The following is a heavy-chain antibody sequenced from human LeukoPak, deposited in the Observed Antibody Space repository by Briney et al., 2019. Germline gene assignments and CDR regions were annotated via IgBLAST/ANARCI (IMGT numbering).Heavy chain of an antibody. CDR2: IKPGGGST. CDR1: GYTFTSYY. J-gene: IGHJ4*02. D-gene: IGHD3-10*01. V-gene: IGHV1-46*01. CDR3: AREEEGRYFDY. Sequence: ASVTVSCKASGYTFTSYYMDWVRQAPGQGLEWMGMIKPGGGSTNYAQKFQGRFTMTRDTSTSTVYMELSSVTSEDTGVYDCAREEEGRYFDYWGQGTLVTVSS.